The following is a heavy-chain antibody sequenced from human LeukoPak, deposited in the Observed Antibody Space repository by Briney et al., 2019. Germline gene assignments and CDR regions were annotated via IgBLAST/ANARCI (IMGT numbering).Heavy chain of an antibody. CDR1: GLNFGDNY. J-gene: IGHJ5*02. CDR3: AALGSHYWFDA. CDR2: MYGSGAT. V-gene: IGHV3-53*01. D-gene: IGHD3-10*01. Sequence: GGSLRLSCAASGLNFGDNYMSWGRQAPGKGPEWVSVMYGSGATSYADYVTGRFTISSDKSQNPLYLQMNTLRAEDTAVYFCAALGSHYWFDAWGQGTLVTVSS.